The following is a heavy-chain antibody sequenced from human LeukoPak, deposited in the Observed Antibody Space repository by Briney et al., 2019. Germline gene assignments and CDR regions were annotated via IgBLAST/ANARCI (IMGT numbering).Heavy chain of an antibody. J-gene: IGHJ4*02. CDR2: IRYDGTNK. CDR1: EFTFSIFA. CDR3: AKDWSYIDYHTGPI. D-gene: IGHD1-26*01. Sequence: GGSLRLSCAASEFTFSIFAMYCLRQPPRKGREGVAFIRYDGTNKYYADSVKGRFTISRDNSKNTLFLQMNSLRTEDTAVYYCAKDWSYIDYHTGPIWGQGTLVTVSS. V-gene: IGHV3-30*02.